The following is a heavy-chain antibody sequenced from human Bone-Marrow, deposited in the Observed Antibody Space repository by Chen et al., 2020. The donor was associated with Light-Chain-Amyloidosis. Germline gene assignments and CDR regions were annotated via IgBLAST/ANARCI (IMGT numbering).Heavy chain of an antibody. Sequence: EVQLVESGGGLVQPGGSLRLSCSASGFTFTTYWQHWVRQAPGRGLVWVSRINNDGSGTLYADSLKGRFTVSRDNARNTLYLQMNSLGAEDTAVYYCARGGLDHAFDVWGQGTRVTVSS. V-gene: IGHV3-74*01. CDR1: GFTFTTYW. D-gene: IGHD3-9*01. CDR3: ARGGLDHAFDV. J-gene: IGHJ3*01. CDR2: INNDGSGT.